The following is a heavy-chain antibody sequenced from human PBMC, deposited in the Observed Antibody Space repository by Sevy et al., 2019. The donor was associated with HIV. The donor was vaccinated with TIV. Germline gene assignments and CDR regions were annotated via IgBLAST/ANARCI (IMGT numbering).Heavy chain of an antibody. J-gene: IGHJ4*02. CDR1: GGSISSGDYY. D-gene: IGHD3-10*01. Sequence: SETLSLTCTVSGGSISSGDYYWSWIRQPPGKGLEWIGYIYYSGSTYYNPSLKSRVTISVDTSKNQFSLKLSSVTAADTAVYYCASLAYGSGRRNDYWGQGTLVTVSS. CDR3: ASLAYGSGRRNDY. CDR2: IYYSGST. V-gene: IGHV4-30-4*01.